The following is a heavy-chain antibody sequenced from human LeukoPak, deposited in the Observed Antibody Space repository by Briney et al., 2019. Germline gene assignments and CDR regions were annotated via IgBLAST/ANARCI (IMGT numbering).Heavy chain of an antibody. V-gene: IGHV3-7*05. CDR2: IREDGSEK. D-gene: IGHD6-6*01. CDR3: ARGGRPDY. Sequence: GGSLRLPCAGSGFTFRISWMSWVRQAPGRGLEWVANIREDGSEKNYVDSVKGRFTISRDNDKNLMYLQMNSLRAEDTAVYYCARGGRPDYWGQGILVTVSS. J-gene: IGHJ4*02. CDR1: GFTFRISW.